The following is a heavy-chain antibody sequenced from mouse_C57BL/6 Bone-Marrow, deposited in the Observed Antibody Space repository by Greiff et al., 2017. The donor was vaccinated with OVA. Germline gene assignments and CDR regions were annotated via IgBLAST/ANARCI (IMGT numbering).Heavy chain of an antibody. V-gene: IGHV1-19*01. CDR1: GYTFTDYY. Sequence: EVQLQQSGPVLVKPGASVKMSCKASGYTFTDYYMNWVKQSHGKSLEWIGVINPYNGGTSYNQKFKGKATLTVDKSSSTAYMELNSLTSEDSAVYYCAITTDYWYCDVWGTGTTVTVSS. J-gene: IGHJ1*03. CDR3: AITTDYWYCDV. CDR2: INPYNGGT. D-gene: IGHD6-1*01.